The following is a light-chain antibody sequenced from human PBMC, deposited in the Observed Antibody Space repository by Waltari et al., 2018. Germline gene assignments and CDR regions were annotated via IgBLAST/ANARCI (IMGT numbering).Light chain of an antibody. J-gene: IGLJ2*01. V-gene: IGLV2-8*01. CDR1: SAYFV. CDR2: EVS. CDR3: ASYSNRKVV. Sequence: QSALPQPPSASGSPGQSVTISCTAVSAYFVSWYQRRPGEAPKLIIYEVSRRPSGVPNRFSGSKSGDTAYLTVSGLQTEDEADYYCASYSNRKVVFGGGTKLTVL.